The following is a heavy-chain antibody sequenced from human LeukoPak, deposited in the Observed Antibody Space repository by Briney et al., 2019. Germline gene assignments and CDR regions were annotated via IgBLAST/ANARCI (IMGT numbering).Heavy chain of an antibody. CDR2: IRHDGSIK. D-gene: IGHD4-17*01. Sequence: GGSLRLSCAASAFTFSSYGMHWVRQAPGKGLEWVAFIRHDGSIKYYADSVKGRFTISRDNSKNTLYLQMNSLRAEDTAVYYCAKDRSYGDHDYWGQGTLVTVSS. CDR1: AFTFSSYG. J-gene: IGHJ4*02. V-gene: IGHV3-30*02. CDR3: AKDRSYGDHDY.